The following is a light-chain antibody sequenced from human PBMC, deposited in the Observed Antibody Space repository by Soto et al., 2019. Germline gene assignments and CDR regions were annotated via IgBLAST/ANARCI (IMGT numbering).Light chain of an antibody. J-gene: IGKJ1*01. Sequence: EIVLTQSPGTLSSSPGERATLSCRASQSVSSSNIAWYQQKPGQAPRLLIYGASDRATGIPDRFSGSGSGTDFTLTISRLEPEDFAVYYCQQYGSSPRTFGQGTKVDI. CDR3: QQYGSSPRT. CDR2: GAS. CDR1: QSVSSSN. V-gene: IGKV3-20*01.